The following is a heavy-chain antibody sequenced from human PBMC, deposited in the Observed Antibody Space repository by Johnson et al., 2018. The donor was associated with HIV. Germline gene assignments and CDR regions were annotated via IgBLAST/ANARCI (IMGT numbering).Heavy chain of an antibody. CDR3: ARERCPDYDSSGYHDGFDI. D-gene: IGHD3-22*01. CDR1: GFTFSSYA. Sequence: VQLVESGGGLVQPGRSLRLSCAASGFTFSSYAMHWVRQAPGKGLEWVAVISYDGSNKYYADSVKGRFTISRANSKNTLYMQRNSLRAEDTAVYYCARERCPDYDSSGYHDGFDIWGQGTIVTVSP. CDR2: ISYDGSNK. J-gene: IGHJ3*02. V-gene: IGHV3-30-3*01.